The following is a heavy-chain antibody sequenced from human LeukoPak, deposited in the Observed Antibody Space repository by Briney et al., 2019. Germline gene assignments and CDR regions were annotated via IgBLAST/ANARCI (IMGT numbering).Heavy chain of an antibody. D-gene: IGHD3-16*01. J-gene: IGHJ4*02. V-gene: IGHV4-61*02. CDR2: IYTSGST. CDR1: GYSISSGYY. CDR3: AREHPRGEVDDFDY. Sequence: SETLSLTCTVSGYSISSGYYWGWIRQPAGKGLEWIGRIYTSGSTNYNPSLKSRTSISVDTSKNQFSLKLTSVTAADTAVYYCAREHPRGEVDDFDYWGQGTLVTVSS.